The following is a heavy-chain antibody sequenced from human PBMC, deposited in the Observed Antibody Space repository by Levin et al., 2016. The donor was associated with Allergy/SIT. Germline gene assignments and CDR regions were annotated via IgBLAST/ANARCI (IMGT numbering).Heavy chain of an antibody. D-gene: IGHD3-10*01. CDR1: GYSFTSYW. Sequence: GESLKISCKGSGYSFTSYWISWVRQMPGKGLEWMGRIDPSDSYTNYSPSFQGHVTISADKSISTAYLQWSSLKASDTAMYYCARALLPFITMVRGEDDAFDIWGQGTMVTVSS. CDR3: ARALLPFITMVRGEDDAFDI. CDR2: IDPSDSYT. J-gene: IGHJ3*02. V-gene: IGHV5-10-1*01.